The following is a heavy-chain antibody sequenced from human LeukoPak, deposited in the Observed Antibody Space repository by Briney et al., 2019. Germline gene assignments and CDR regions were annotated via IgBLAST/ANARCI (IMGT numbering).Heavy chain of an antibody. V-gene: IGHV3-30*03. CDR2: ISYNGNNK. D-gene: IGHD5-18*01. J-gene: IGHJ4*02. CDR1: GYTFTHYG. CDR3: ARFLEGGYSYGISWYYFDY. Sequence: GGSLRLSCVISGYTFTHYGFHWIRQAPGKALEWVAYISYNGNNKYEDSVKGRFTISRDNSKSTLHLQMNSLRAEDTAVYYCARFLEGGYSYGISWYYFDYWGQGTLVTVSS.